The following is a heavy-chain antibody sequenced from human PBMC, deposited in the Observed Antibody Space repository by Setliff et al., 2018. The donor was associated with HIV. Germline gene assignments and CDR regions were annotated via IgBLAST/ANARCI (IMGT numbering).Heavy chain of an antibody. CDR1: GGSLSGYC. V-gene: IGHV4-34*01. J-gene: IGHJ4*02. Sequence: PSETLSLTCAVYGGSLSGYCWSWIRQPPGRGLERIGEIDHSGSTNYKPSLKSRVTISVDTSKKQFSLNLNSVTAADTAVYYCARVEAPRGWEFRGPIDYWGRGTLVTVSS. CDR2: IDHSGST. CDR3: ARVEAPRGWEFRGPIDY. D-gene: IGHD3-10*01.